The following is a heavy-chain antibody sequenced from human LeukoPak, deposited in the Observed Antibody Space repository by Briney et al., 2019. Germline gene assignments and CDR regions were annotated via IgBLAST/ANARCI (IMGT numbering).Heavy chain of an antibody. V-gene: IGHV4-61*02. CDR1: GGSISSGSYY. CDR3: ARDGRDGYNYYYGMDV. J-gene: IGHJ6*02. CDR2: IYTSGST. Sequence: SQTLSLTFTVSGGSISSGSYYWSWIRQPAGKGLEWIGRIYTSGSTNYNPSLKSRVTMSVDTSKNQFSLKLSSVTAADTAVYYCARDGRDGYNYYYGMDVWGQGTTVTVSS. D-gene: IGHD5-24*01.